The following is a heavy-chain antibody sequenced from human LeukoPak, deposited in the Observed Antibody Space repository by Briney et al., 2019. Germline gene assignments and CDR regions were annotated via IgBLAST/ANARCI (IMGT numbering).Heavy chain of an antibody. J-gene: IGHJ3*02. D-gene: IGHD3-9*01. CDR1: GFTFDDYA. CDR2: INWDSGSI. Sequence: PGRSLRLSCAGSGFTFDDYAMHWVRQPPGKGLEWVSGINWDSGSIGYADSVKGRFTISRDNAKNSLYLQMNSLRAEDTALYYCAKGGDVDILNSHDAFDTWGQGTMVTVSS. V-gene: IGHV3-9*01. CDR3: AKGGDVDILNSHDAFDT.